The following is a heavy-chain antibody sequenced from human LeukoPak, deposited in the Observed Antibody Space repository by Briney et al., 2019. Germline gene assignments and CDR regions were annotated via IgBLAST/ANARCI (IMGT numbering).Heavy chain of an antibody. D-gene: IGHD3-3*01. CDR1: GGSFSGYY. CDR3: ASTQGKRGITIFGVVTPGYYMDV. CDR2: INHSGST. V-gene: IGHV4-34*01. Sequence: SETLSLTCAVYGGSFSGYYWSWIRQPPGKGLEWIGEINHSGSTNYNPSLKSRVTISVDTSKNQFSLKLSSVTAADTAVYYCASTQGKRGITIFGVVTPGYYMDVWGKGTTVTVSS. J-gene: IGHJ6*03.